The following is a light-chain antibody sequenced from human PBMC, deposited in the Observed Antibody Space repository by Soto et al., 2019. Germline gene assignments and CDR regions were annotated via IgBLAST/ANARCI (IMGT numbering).Light chain of an antibody. CDR3: SSYSSSSTFYV. V-gene: IGLV2-14*01. Sequence: QSVLTQPASVSGSPGQSITISCTGTSSDVGGYDYVSWYQQYPGKAPKLIIYEVSNRPSGVSNRFSGSKSGDTASLTISGLRAEDEADYYCSSYSSSSTFYVFGGGTKVT. CDR1: SSDVGGYDY. CDR2: EVS. J-gene: IGLJ1*01.